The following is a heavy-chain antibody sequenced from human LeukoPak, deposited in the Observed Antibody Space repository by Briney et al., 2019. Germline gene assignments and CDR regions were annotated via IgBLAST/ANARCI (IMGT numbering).Heavy chain of an antibody. CDR1: GGSFSGYY. CDR3: ARTLYIVATIWFDY. D-gene: IGHD5-12*01. CDR2: INHSGST. J-gene: IGHJ4*02. Sequence: SETLSLTCAVYGGSFSGYYWSWLRQPPGKGLEWIGEINHSGSTNFNTSLKSRVTISVDTSKNQFSLKLSSVTAADTAVYYCARTLYIVATIWFDYWGQGTLVTVSS. V-gene: IGHV4-34*01.